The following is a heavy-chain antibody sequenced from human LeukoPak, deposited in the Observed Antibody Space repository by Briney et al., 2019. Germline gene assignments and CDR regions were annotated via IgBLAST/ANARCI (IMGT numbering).Heavy chain of an antibody. CDR2: INPSAAGT. V-gene: IGHV1-46*01. CDR1: GYTFTSYY. CDR3: ARASPTFDY. J-gene: IGHJ4*02. Sequence: ASVKVSCKASGYTFTSYYMHWVRQAPGQGLEWMGIINPSAAGTSYAQKFRGRVTMTRDTSTSTVYMELSSLRSEDTAVYYCARASPTFDYWGQGTLVTVSS.